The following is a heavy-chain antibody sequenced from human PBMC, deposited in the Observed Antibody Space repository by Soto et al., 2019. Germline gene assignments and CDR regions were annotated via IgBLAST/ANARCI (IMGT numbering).Heavy chain of an antibody. CDR3: ASLGYSSGWYVYFQH. CDR1: GGSLSGYY. J-gene: IGHJ1*01. D-gene: IGHD6-19*01. Sequence: SETLSLTCAVYGGSLSGYYWSWIRQPPGKGLEWIGEINHSGSTNYNPSLKSRVTISVDTSKNQFSLKLSSVTAADTAVYYCASLGYSSGWYVYFQHWGQGTLVTVSS. V-gene: IGHV4-34*01. CDR2: INHSGST.